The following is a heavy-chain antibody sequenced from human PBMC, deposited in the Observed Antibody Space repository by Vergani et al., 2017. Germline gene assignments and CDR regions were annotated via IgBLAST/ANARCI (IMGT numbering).Heavy chain of an antibody. J-gene: IGHJ6*02. V-gene: IGHV3-48*01. CDR2: ISSSSSTI. D-gene: IGHD2-2*01. CDR3: ARYQARLSETYGMVV. CDR1: GFTFSSYS. Sequence: EVQLVESGGGLVQPGGSLRLSCAASGFTFSSYSMNWVRQAPGKGLEWVSYISSSSSTIYYADSVKGRFTISRDNAKNSLYLQMNSLRAEDTAVYYCARYQARLSETYGMVVWGQGTTVTVSS.